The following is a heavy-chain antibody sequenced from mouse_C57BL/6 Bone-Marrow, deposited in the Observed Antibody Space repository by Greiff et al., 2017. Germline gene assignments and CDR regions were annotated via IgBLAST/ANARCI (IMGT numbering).Heavy chain of an antibody. Sequence: VQLQQSGPELVKPGASVKIPCKASGYTFTDYNMDWVKQSHGKSLEWIGDINPNNGGTIYNQKFKGKATLTVDKSASTADMDLRSRTSEDTAGDYCARRASSFAYWGQGTLVTVSA. D-gene: IGHD3-3*01. J-gene: IGHJ3*01. CDR2: INPNNGGT. CDR1: GYTFTDYN. CDR3: ARRASSFAY. V-gene: IGHV1-18*01.